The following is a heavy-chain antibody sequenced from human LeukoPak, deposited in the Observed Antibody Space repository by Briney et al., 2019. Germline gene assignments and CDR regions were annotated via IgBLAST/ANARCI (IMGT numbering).Heavy chain of an antibody. CDR1: GFTFSSYW. Sequence: GGSLRLSCAASGFTFSSYWMHWVRQAPGKGLVWVSRINSDGSSTSYADSVKGRFTISRDNAKNTLYLQMNSLRAEDTAVYYCARPQIYDSIGWDAFDIWGQGTMVTVSS. CDR2: INSDGSST. D-gene: IGHD3-22*01. V-gene: IGHV3-74*01. J-gene: IGHJ3*02. CDR3: ARPQIYDSIGWDAFDI.